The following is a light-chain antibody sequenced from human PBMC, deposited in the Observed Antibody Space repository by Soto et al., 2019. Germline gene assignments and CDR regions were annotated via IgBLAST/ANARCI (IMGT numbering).Light chain of an antibody. V-gene: IGKV3-11*01. Sequence: ETVLTQSPATLSSFPGDRVTLSCRASQYINTRLAWYQHRPGQAPRLLIYQTSIRAAGIPARFSASGSGTDFTLTISDVQPEDFALYYCHQRQSWPRTFGQGTKVHIK. J-gene: IGKJ1*01. CDR2: QTS. CDR3: HQRQSWPRT. CDR1: QYINTR.